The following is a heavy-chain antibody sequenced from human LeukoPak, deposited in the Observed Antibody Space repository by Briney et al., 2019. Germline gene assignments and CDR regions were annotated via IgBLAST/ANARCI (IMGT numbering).Heavy chain of an antibody. J-gene: IGHJ4*02. V-gene: IGHV3-21*01. CDR2: ISSSSSYI. D-gene: IGHD4-17*01. CDR1: GFTFSSYS. CDR3: ARVPSLGRTVTVDY. Sequence: GGSLRLSCAASGFTFSSYSMNWVRQAPGKGLEWVPSISSSSSYIYYADSVKGRFTISRDNAKNSLYLQVNSLRAEDTAVYYCARVPSLGRTVTVDYWGQGTLVTVSS.